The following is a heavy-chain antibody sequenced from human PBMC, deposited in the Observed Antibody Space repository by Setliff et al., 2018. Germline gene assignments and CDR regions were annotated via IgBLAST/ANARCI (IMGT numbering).Heavy chain of an antibody. CDR2: VFYSDTA. CDR1: GGSISSSGHSSGSYY. D-gene: IGHD3-10*01. Sequence: SETLSLTCTVSGGSISSSGHSSGSYYWAWIRQPPGKGLEFIGYVFYSDTAKYNPSLESRAAISVDSSKNQFSLKLRSVTAADTAVYYCARDRSTVIRGVTSFFYYYMDVWGGGTTVTVSS. J-gene: IGHJ6*03. CDR3: ARDRSTVIRGVTSFFYYYMDV. V-gene: IGHV4-61*08.